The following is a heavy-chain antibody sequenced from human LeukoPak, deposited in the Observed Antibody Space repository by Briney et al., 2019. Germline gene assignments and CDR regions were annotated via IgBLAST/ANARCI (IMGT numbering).Heavy chain of an antibody. Sequence: GGSLRLSCAASGFTFSSYAMSWVRQAPGKGLEWVSAISGSGGSTYYADSVKGRFTISRDNSKNTLYLQVNSLRAEDTAVYYCARRGDGGRSFDYWGQGTLVTVSS. CDR2: ISGSGGST. CDR1: GFTFSSYA. V-gene: IGHV3-23*01. D-gene: IGHD4-23*01. CDR3: ARRGDGGRSFDY. J-gene: IGHJ4*02.